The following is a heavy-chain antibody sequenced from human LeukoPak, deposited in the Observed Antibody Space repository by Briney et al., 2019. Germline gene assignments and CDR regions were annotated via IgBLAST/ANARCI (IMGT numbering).Heavy chain of an antibody. J-gene: IGHJ5*02. D-gene: IGHD1-26*01. Sequence: SETLSLTCTVSGGSLSSSSYYWGWLRQPPGTGLEWIGSIYYSGSTYYNPSLKSRVTISVDKSKNHFSLELSSVTAADTVVYYCARHLLRENYWFDPWGQGTRVSVSS. CDR2: IYYSGST. CDR1: GGSLSSSSYY. CDR3: ARHLLRENYWFDP. V-gene: IGHV4-39*01.